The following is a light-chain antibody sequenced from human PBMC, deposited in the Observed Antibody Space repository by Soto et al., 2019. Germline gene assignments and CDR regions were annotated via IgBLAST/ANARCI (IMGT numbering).Light chain of an antibody. CDR2: DVN. J-gene: IGLJ1*01. Sequence: QSALPQPPSASGSPGQSVTISCTGTSSDFGAYIFVSWYQRHPGKAPKLLIYDVNRRPPGVLDRFFGSKSGNTASLTVSGLQAEDEADYYCVSFAGGTYVFGTGTKLTVL. V-gene: IGLV2-8*01. CDR3: VSFAGGTYV. CDR1: SSDFGAYIF.